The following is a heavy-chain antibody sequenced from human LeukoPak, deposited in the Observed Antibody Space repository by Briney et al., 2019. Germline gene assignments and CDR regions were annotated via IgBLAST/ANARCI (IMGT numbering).Heavy chain of an antibody. CDR2: ISHDGGNK. J-gene: IGHJ4*02. CDR1: GFTFSVYG. D-gene: IGHD3-3*01. V-gene: IGHV3-30*18. CDR3: AKPRGGYYFDY. Sequence: XGSLRLSCAASGFTFSVYGMHWVRQGPGKGLEWVALISHDGGNKNYTDSVKGRFTISRDNSKNTVYLQMNSLRPEDTAVYYCAKPRGGYYFDYWGQGTLVTVSS.